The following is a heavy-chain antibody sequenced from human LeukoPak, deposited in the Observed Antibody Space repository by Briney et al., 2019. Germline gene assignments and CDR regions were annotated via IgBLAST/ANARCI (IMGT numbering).Heavy chain of an antibody. CDR1: GFTFSSYS. V-gene: IGHV3-21*01. CDR2: ISSSSSYI. J-gene: IGHJ4*02. Sequence: GGSLRLSCAASGFTFSSYSMNWVRQAPGKGLEWVSSISSSSSYIYYADSVKGRFTISRDNAKNPLYLQMNSLRAEDTAVYYCASRIAARQGEVDYWGQGTLVTVSS. CDR3: ASRIAARQGEVDY. D-gene: IGHD6-6*01.